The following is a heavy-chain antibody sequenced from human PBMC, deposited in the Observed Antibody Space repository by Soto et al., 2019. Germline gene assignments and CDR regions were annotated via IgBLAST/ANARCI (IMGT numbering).Heavy chain of an antibody. Sequence: QLQLQESGSGLVKPSQTLSLTCAVSGGSISSGGYSWSWIRQPPGKGLEWIGYIYHSGSTYYNPSLKRRVTISVDRSKSQFSLKLSFVTAADTAVYYCAAGGGLPRYYWGQGTLVTVSS. J-gene: IGHJ4*02. CDR3: AAGGGLPRYY. CDR2: IYHSGST. V-gene: IGHV4-30-2*01. D-gene: IGHD5-12*01. CDR1: GGSISSGGYS.